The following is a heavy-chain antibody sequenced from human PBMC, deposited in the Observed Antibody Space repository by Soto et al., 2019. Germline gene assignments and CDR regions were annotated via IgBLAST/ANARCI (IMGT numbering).Heavy chain of an antibody. CDR2: INAGNGNT. Sequence: ASVKVSCKASGYTFTSYSIHWVRQAPGQRLEWMGWINAGNGNTKYSQKFQGRVTITRDTSASTAYMELSSLRSEDTAVYYCARPHCGGDCYWDYFDYWGQGTLVTVSS. CDR1: GYTFTSYS. J-gene: IGHJ4*02. CDR3: ARPHCGGDCYWDYFDY. V-gene: IGHV1-3*01. D-gene: IGHD2-21*02.